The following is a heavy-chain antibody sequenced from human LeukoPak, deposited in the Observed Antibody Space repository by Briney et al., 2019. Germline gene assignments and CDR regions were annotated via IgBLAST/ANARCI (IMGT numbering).Heavy chain of an antibody. CDR2: IYYSGRT. D-gene: IGHD6-13*01. J-gene: IGHJ4*02. V-gene: IGHV4-31*03. CDR3: ARTYSYSSSWYGY. CDR1: GGSISSGDYY. Sequence: PSQTLSLTCTVSGGSISSGDYYWSWIRQHPGKGLEWIGYIYYSGRTYYNPSLKSRVTISVDTSKNQFSLKLSSVTAADTAVCYCARTYSYSSSWYGYWGQGTLVTVSS.